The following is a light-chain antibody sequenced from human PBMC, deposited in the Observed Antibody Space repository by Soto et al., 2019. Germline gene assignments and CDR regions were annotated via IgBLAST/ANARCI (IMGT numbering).Light chain of an antibody. CDR2: DAS. V-gene: IGKV1-5*01. J-gene: IGKJ4*01. CDR3: QQYDSYVT. Sequence: DIQITLSPSTLSASVGDRVTITCRASQSISSRLAWYQQKPGKAPKLLIYDASSLQSGVPSRFSGRGSGTEFTLTISSLQPDDFATYYCQQYDSYVTFGGGTKVDIK. CDR1: QSISSR.